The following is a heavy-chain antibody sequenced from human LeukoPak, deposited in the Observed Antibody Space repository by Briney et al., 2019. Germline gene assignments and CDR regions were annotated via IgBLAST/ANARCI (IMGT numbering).Heavy chain of an antibody. Sequence: PGGSLRLSCAASGFTFSVYGMHWVRQAPGKGLEWVAGIWYDGSNIYYADSVKGRFTISSDNSRTLLFLHMNSLRAEDTAVYYCAKQPYNFYYLDVWGEGTTVTVSS. D-gene: IGHD2-21*01. CDR3: AKQPYNFYYLDV. CDR1: GFTFSVYG. J-gene: IGHJ6*03. V-gene: IGHV3-33*06. CDR2: IWYDGSNI.